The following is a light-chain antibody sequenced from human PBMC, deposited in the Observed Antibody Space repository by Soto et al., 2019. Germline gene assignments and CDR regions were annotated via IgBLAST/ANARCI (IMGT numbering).Light chain of an antibody. J-gene: IGKJ1*01. CDR3: QQYGDSPWT. CDR1: QSLSVAY. Sequence: EIELTQSPGTLSLSPGDRATLSCRASQSLSVAYMAWYQQRPGQAPRLLIYGTSTRAGGVPDRFSGSGSGTDFTLAISRLEPEDFAVYYCQQYGDSPWTFGQGTTVEI. CDR2: GTS. V-gene: IGKV3-20*01.